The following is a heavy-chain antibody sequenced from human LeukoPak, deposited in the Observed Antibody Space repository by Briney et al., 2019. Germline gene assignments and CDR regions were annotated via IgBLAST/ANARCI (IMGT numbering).Heavy chain of an antibody. D-gene: IGHD2-15*01. CDR3: ARGRGGGGSSNNWFDP. CDR1: GASISSSSYY. J-gene: IGHJ5*02. Sequence: SETLSLTCTGSGASISSSSYYWGWLRQPPGKGLEWIGNIFYTGSTYYNPSLRSRVTISVDTSKNQFSLNLISVTAADTAVYFCARGRGGGGSSNNWFDPWGQGTLVTVSS. CDR2: IFYTGST. V-gene: IGHV4-39*07.